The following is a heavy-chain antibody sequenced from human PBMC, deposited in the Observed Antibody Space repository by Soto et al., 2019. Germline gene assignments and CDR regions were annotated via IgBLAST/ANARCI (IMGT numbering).Heavy chain of an antibody. CDR1: GDSISSGDYY. V-gene: IGHV4-30-4*01. J-gene: IGHJ6*02. CDR2: IYYSGST. D-gene: IGHD7-27*01. CDR3: ASDNWAHVGGMDV. Sequence: SETLSLTCSVSGDSISSGDYYWSWIRQPPGKGLEWIGYIYYSGSTYYNRSLKSRVNISVDTSKNQFSLNLSSVTAADTAVYYCASDNWAHVGGMDVWGQGTTVTVSS.